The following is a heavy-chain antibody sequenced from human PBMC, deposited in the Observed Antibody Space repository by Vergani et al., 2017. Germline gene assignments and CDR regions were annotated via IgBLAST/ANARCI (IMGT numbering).Heavy chain of an antibody. CDR1: GGSISSSSYY. D-gene: IGHD2-2*01. V-gene: IGHV4-39*01. J-gene: IGHJ3*02. CDR3: ARPKGYQLLHVAFDI. CDR2: IYYSGST. Sequence: QLQLQESGPGLVKPSETLSLTCTVSGGSISSSSYYWGWIRQPPGKGLEWIWSIYYSGSTYYNPSLKSRVTISVDTSKTQFSLKLSSVTAADTAVYYCARPKGYQLLHVAFDIGGQGTMVTVSS.